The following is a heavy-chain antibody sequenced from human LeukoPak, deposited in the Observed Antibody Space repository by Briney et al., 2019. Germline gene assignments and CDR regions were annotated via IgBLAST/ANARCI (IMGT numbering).Heavy chain of an antibody. CDR2: IIPILGIA. CDR3: ARDLPPYYFDY. V-gene: IGHV1-69*04. Sequence: SVKVSCKASGGIFSSYAISWVRQAPGQGLEWMGRIIPILGIANYAQKFQGRVTITADKSTSTAYMDLSSLRSEDTAVHYCARDLPPYYFDYWGQGTLVTVSS. CDR1: GGIFSSYA. J-gene: IGHJ4*02.